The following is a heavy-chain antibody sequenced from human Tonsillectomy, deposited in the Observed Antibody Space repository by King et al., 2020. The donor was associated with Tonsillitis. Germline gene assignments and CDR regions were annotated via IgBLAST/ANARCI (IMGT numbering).Heavy chain of an antibody. Sequence: LVPSGAEVKKPGESLKISCKGSAYSFTDHWIAWVRQMPGKGLEWMGIIYPGDSDIKYSPSFQGQVTISADKSISTAYLHWSSLEASDTAMYFCSTLTRLLPHGAFDVWGQGTMVTVSS. CDR3: STLTRLLPHGAFDV. V-gene: IGHV5-51*01. CDR1: AYSFTDHW. D-gene: IGHD3-22*01. CDR2: IYPGDSDI. J-gene: IGHJ3*01.